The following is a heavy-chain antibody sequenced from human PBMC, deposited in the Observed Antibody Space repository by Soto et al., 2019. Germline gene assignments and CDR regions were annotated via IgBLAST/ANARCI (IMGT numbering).Heavy chain of an antibody. CDR2: ISGSGGST. CDR3: AKNDYDIYGFRYYYYYGMDV. Sequence: PGGSLRLSCAASGFTFSSYAMSWVRQAPGKGLEWVSAISGSGGSTYYADSVKGRFTISRDNSKNTLYLQMNSLRAEDTAVYYCAKNDYDIYGFRYYYYYGMDVWGQGTTVTVSS. J-gene: IGHJ6*02. V-gene: IGHV3-23*01. D-gene: IGHD3-9*01. CDR1: GFTFSSYA.